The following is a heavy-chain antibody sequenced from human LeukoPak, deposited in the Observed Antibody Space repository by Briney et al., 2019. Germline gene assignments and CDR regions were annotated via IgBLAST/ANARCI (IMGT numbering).Heavy chain of an antibody. D-gene: IGHD6-13*01. J-gene: IGHJ4*02. V-gene: IGHV3-9*01. Sequence: GGSLRLSCAASGFTFDDYAMHWVRQAPGKGLEWVSGISWNSGSIGYADSVKGRFTISRDNAKNSLYLQMNSLRAEDTALYYCANGGAGYSSSWVDYWGQGTLVTVSS. CDR2: ISWNSGSI. CDR1: GFTFDDYA. CDR3: ANGGAGYSSSWVDY.